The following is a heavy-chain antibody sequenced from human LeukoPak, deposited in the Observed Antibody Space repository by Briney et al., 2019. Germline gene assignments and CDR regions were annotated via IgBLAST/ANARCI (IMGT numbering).Heavy chain of an antibody. CDR2: IYSTGLA. CDR3: AGTVLRFLEWFTFDY. Sequence: GSLRLSCAASGFTFSNAWMSWIRQPPGKGLEWIGYIYSTGLAIYNPSLKSRVTMSVDTSKNQFSLKLSSVTAADTAVYYCAGTVLRFLEWFTFDYWGQGTLVTVSS. V-gene: IGHV4-59*12. CDR1: GFTFSNAW. D-gene: IGHD3-3*01. J-gene: IGHJ4*02.